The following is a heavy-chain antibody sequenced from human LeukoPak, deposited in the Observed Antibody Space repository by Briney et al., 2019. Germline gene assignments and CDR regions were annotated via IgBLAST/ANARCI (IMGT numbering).Heavy chain of an antibody. V-gene: IGHV4-59*04. D-gene: IGHD1-26*01. J-gene: IGHJ4*02. Sequence: PSETLCLTCTVSGGSISSYYWGWIRQPPGKGLEWIGNIYYSGSTYYNESLESRVTISIDTSKNQFSLKLNSVTAADTAMYYCAKSGGYGLIDYWGQGTLVTVSS. CDR3: AKSGGYGLIDY. CDR1: GGSISSYY. CDR2: IYYSGST.